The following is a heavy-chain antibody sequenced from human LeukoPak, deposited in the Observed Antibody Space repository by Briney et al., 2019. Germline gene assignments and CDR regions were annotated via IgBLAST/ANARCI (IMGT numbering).Heavy chain of an antibody. CDR2: INHSGST. J-gene: IGHJ4*02. Sequence: SETLSLTCAVYGGSFSGYYWSWIRQPPGKGLEWIGEINHSGSTNYNPSLKSRVTISVDTSKNQFSLKLSSVTAADTAVYYCARSDIAAAVRFGKPFDYWGQGTLVTVSS. D-gene: IGHD6-13*01. CDR1: GGSFSGYY. CDR3: ARSDIAAAVRFGKPFDY. V-gene: IGHV4-34*01.